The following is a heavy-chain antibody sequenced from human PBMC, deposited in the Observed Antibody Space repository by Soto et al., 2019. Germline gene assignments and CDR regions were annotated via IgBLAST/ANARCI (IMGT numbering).Heavy chain of an antibody. CDR1: GYTFTSYA. V-gene: IGHV1-3*01. D-gene: IGHD2-2*01. Sequence: ASVKVSCKASGYTFTSYAMHWVRQAPGQRLEWMGWINAGNGNTKYSQKFQGRVTITRDTSASTAYMELSSLRSEDTAVYYCARDALIGYCSSTSCYGPNYYYYYMDVWGKGTTVTVSS. J-gene: IGHJ6*03. CDR3: ARDALIGYCSSTSCYGPNYYYYYMDV. CDR2: INAGNGNT.